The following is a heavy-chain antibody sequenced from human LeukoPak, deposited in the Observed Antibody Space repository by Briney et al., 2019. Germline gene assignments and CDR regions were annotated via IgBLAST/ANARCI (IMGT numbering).Heavy chain of an antibody. CDR1: GFTLSTSW. V-gene: IGHV3-7*04. J-gene: IGHJ4*02. CDR3: ARLTNSGYYWLFDY. Sequence: PGGSLRLSCAASGFTLSTSWMSWVRQAPGRGLEWLANINQGGSEKYYVDSVRGRFTISRDNAENSLFLQMNSLRAEDTAVYYCARLTNSGYYWLFDYWGQGTLVTVSS. CDR2: INQGGSEK. D-gene: IGHD3-22*01.